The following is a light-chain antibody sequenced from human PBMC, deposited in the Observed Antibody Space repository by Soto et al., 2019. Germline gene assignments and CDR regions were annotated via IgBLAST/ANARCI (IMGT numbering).Light chain of an antibody. V-gene: IGKV3-15*01. Sequence: EIVMTQSSATLSVSPGERVILSCRASQSINSDLAWYQQKPGQAPRFLIYGASTRATGIPARFSGSGSGTEFTLTISSLQSEDFAVYYCQEYIQWPPGMFGPGTKVDIK. CDR2: GAS. CDR1: QSINSD. CDR3: QEYIQWPPGM. J-gene: IGKJ1*01.